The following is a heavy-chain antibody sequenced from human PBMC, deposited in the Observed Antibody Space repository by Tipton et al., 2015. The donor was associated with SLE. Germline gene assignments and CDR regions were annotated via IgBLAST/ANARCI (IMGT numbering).Heavy chain of an antibody. D-gene: IGHD4-23*01. V-gene: IGHV3-7*03. J-gene: IGHJ4*02. CDR3: ARDPPTTVVTAFDY. CDR2: IKQDGSEK. CDR1: GFTFTGYW. Sequence: SLRLSCAASGFTFTGYWMSWVRQAPGKGLEWVANIKQDGSEKYYVDSVKGRFTISRDNAKNSLYLQMNSLRAEDTAVYYCARDPPTTVVTAFDYWGQGTLVTVSS.